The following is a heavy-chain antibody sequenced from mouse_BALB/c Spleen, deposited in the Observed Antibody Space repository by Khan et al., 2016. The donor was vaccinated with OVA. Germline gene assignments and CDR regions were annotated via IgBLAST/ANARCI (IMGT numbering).Heavy chain of an antibody. CDR2: IFPGDGDT. CDR3: AGEDGNYYAMDY. V-gene: IGHV1-82*01. D-gene: IGHD2-1*01. CDR1: GYAFSSSW. J-gene: IGHJ4*01. Sequence: QVQLKESGPEVVKPGASVKISCKASGYAFSSSWMNWVKQRPGQGLEWIGRIFPGDGDTNYNGKFKGKATLTADKSSSTAYMQLSSLTSVDSAVYFCAGEDGNYYAMDYWGQGTSVTVSS.